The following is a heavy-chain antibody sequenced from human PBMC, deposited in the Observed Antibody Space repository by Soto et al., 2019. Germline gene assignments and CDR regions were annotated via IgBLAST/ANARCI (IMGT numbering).Heavy chain of an antibody. CDR1: GFTFSSYG. D-gene: IGHD5-18*01. J-gene: IGHJ4*02. CDR2: ISYDGSNK. CDR3: AKDRSQGRYGYESDY. V-gene: IGHV3-30*18. Sequence: QVQLVESGGGVVQPGRSLRLSCAASGFTFSSYGMHWVRQAPGKGLEWVAVISYDGSNKYYADSVKGRFTISRDNSKNTLYLQMYSLRAEDTAVYYCAKDRSQGRYGYESDYWGQGTLVTVSS.